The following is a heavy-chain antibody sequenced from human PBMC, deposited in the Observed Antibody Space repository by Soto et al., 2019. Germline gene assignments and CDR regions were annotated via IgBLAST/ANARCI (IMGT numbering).Heavy chain of an antibody. D-gene: IGHD3-3*01. Sequence: SETLSLTCIVSGGSISSNYWSWIRQPPGKGLEWIGDIYYSGRTNYNPSLKSRVTISVDTSKNQFSLKLSSVTATDTAVYYCARGGAYYDFWSGYYPFDYWGQGTLVTVSS. J-gene: IGHJ4*02. CDR1: GGSISSNY. CDR2: IYYSGRT. CDR3: ARGGAYYDFWSGYYPFDY. V-gene: IGHV4-59*12.